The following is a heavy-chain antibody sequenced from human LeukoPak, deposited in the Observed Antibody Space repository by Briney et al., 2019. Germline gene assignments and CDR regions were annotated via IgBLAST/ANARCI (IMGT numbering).Heavy chain of an antibody. D-gene: IGHD3-10*01. CDR2: FDPEDGET. J-gene: IGHJ4*02. CDR1: GYSLTELS. CDR3: ATYVSGSYYNHY. Sequence: ASVKVSCKVSGYSLTELSMHWVRQAPGKGLEWMGGFDPEDGETIYAQRFQGRVTMTEDTSTDTAYMELSSLRSEDTAVYYCATYVSGSYYNHYWGQGTLVTVSS. V-gene: IGHV1-24*01.